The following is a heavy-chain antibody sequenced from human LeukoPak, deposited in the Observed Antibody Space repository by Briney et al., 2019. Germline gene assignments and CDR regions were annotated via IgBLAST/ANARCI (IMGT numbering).Heavy chain of an antibody. CDR1: GGSFSGYY. D-gene: IGHD6-13*01. V-gene: IGHV4-34*01. CDR3: ARGRGIAAAGKPTGYFQH. CDR2: VNHSGST. Sequence: SETLSLTCAVYGGSFSGYYWSWIRQPPGKGLEWIGEVNHSGSTNYNPSLKSRVTISVDTSKNQFSLKLSSVTAADTAVYYCARGRGIAAAGKPTGYFQHWGQGTLVTVSS. J-gene: IGHJ1*01.